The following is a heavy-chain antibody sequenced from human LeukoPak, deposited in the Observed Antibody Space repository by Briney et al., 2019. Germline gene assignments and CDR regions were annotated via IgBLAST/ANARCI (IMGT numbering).Heavy chain of an antibody. CDR2: INPNSGGI. V-gene: IGHV1-2*02. CDR1: GYTFTGYY. CDR3: AGRTGTTSLDY. J-gene: IGHJ4*02. D-gene: IGHD1-7*01. Sequence: ASVKVSCKASGYTFTGYYMHWVRQAPGQGLEWMGWINPNSGGINYAQKFQGRVTMTRDTSISTAYMELSRLRSDDTAVYYCAGRTGTTSLDYWGQGTLVTVSS.